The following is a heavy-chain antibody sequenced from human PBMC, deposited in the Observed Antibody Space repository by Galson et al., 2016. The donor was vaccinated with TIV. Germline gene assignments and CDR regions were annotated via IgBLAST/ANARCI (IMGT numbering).Heavy chain of an antibody. D-gene: IGHD2-21*02. CDR2: ISAYNGNT. CDR3: ARAEGDAYVQWFDS. CDR1: GYSFGSYG. J-gene: IGHJ5*01. V-gene: IGHV1-18*01. Sequence: SVKVSCKASGYSFGSYGISWVRQAPGQGLEWMGWISAYNGNTDYAHKLQGRVTMTTDTSTSTAYMELRSLRSDDTAVYYCARAEGDAYVQWFDSWGQGTLVTVSS.